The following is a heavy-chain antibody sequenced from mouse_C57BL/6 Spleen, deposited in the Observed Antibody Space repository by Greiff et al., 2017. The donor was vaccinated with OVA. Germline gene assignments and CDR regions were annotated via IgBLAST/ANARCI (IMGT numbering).Heavy chain of an antibody. V-gene: IGHV1-61*01. J-gene: IGHJ2*01. CDR2: IYPSDSET. Sequence: VQLQQPGAELVRPGSSVKLSCKASGYTFTSYWMDWVKQRPGQGLEWIGNIYPSDSETHYNQKFKDKATLTVDKSSSTAYMQLSSLTSEDSAVYYCARYHSYLYFDYWGQGTTLTVSS. D-gene: IGHD2-12*01. CDR3: ARYHSYLYFDY. CDR1: GYTFTSYW.